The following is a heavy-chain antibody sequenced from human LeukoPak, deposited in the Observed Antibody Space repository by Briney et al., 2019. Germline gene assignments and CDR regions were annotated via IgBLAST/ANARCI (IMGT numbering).Heavy chain of an antibody. CDR1: GYTFTSYA. V-gene: IGHV1-3*01. J-gene: IGHJ3*02. Sequence: ASVKVSCKASGYTFTSYAMHWVRQAPGRRLEWMGWINAGNGNTKYSQKFQGRVTITRDTSASTAYMELSSLRSEDTAVYYCARVRWTTVTTYAFDIWGQGTMVTVSS. CDR3: ARVRWTTVTTYAFDI. D-gene: IGHD4-17*01. CDR2: INAGNGNT.